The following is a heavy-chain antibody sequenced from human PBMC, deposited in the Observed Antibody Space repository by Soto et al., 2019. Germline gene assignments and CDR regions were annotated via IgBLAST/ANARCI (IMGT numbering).Heavy chain of an antibody. CDR3: AKDYYDSSRYYYGMDV. CDR2: ISWNSGSI. V-gene: IGHV3-9*01. D-gene: IGHD3-22*01. CDR1: GFTFDDYA. J-gene: IGHJ6*02. Sequence: PGGSLRLSCAASGFTFDDYAMHWVRQAPGKGLEWVSGISWNSGSIGYADSVKGRFTISRDNAKNSLYLQMNSLRAEDTALYYCAKDYYDSSRYYYGMDVWGQGTTVTVSS.